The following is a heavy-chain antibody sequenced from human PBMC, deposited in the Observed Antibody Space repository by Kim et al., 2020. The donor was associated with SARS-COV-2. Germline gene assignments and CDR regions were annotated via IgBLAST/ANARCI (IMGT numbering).Heavy chain of an antibody. Sequence: SVKVSCKASGFTFTSSAVQWVRQARGQRLEWIGWIVVGSGNTNYAQKFQERVTITRDMSTSTAYMELSSLRYEDTAVYYCAAPPGIRSSSGYGMDVWGQGTTVTVSS. CDR1: GFTFTSSA. CDR2: IVVGSGNT. J-gene: IGHJ6*02. V-gene: IGHV1-58*01. CDR3: AAPPGIRSSSGYGMDV. D-gene: IGHD6-13*01.